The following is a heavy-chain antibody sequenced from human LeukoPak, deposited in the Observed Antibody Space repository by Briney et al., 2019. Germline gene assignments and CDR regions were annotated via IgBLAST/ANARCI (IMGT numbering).Heavy chain of an antibody. V-gene: IGHV3-48*01. Sequence: GGSLRLSCAASGFTFSSYSMNWVRQAPGKGLEWVSYISSSSSTIYYADSVKGRFTISRENAKNSLYLQMNSLRAEYTAVYYCARDYGSGSLPHDYWGQGTLVTVSS. CDR3: ARDYGSGSLPHDY. D-gene: IGHD3-10*01. CDR1: GFTFSSYS. CDR2: ISSSSSTI. J-gene: IGHJ4*02.